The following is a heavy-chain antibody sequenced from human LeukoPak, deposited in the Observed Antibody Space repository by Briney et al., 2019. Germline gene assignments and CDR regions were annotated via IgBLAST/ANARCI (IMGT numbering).Heavy chain of an antibody. CDR1: GFTFSNYN. CDR2: ISSDRGNK. V-gene: IGHV3-30*04. Sequence: GGSLRLSCAASGFTFSNYNIHWVRQAPGKGLEGVAVISSDRGNKYYADSVKGRFTISRDNSKNTLYLQMNSLRTEDTALYYCARAVVVTTNWFDPWGQGTLVTVSS. D-gene: IGHD2-21*02. CDR3: ARAVVVTTNWFDP. J-gene: IGHJ5*02.